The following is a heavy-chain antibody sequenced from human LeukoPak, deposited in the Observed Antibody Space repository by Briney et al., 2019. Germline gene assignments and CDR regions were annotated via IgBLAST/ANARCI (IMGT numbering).Heavy chain of an antibody. CDR1: GFTFSSYG. Sequence: GGSLRLSCAASGFTFSSYGMHWVRQAPGKGLEWVAVISYDGSNKYYADSVKGRFTISRDNSKNTLYLQMNSLRAEDTAVYYCAKDGDYLLRTYYFDYWGQGTLVTVSS. D-gene: IGHD4-17*01. CDR2: ISYDGSNK. CDR3: AKDGDYLLRTYYFDY. J-gene: IGHJ4*02. V-gene: IGHV3-30*18.